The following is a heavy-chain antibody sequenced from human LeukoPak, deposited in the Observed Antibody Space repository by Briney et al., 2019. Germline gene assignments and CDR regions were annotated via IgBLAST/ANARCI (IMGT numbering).Heavy chain of an antibody. Sequence: ASVKVSCKPSGYTFTSYYMHWVRQAPGQGLEWMGIINPSGGSTSYAQKFQGRVTMTRDMSTSTVYMELRSLRSEETAVYYCARGEGGYSSSSGRISFDYWGQGTLVSVSS. CDR3: ARGEGGYSSSSGRISFDY. J-gene: IGHJ4*02. CDR2: INPSGGST. CDR1: GYTFTSYY. D-gene: IGHD6-6*01. V-gene: IGHV1-46*01.